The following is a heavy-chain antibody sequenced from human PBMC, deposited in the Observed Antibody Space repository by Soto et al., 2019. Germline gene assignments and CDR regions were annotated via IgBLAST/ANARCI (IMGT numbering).Heavy chain of an antibody. V-gene: IGHV1-18*04. CDR2: ISAYNGNT. CDR1: GYTFTSYG. J-gene: IGHJ6*02. CDR3: VRDRGGDYRYYYYGMDV. Sequence: ASVKVSCKASGYTFTSYGISWVRQAPGQGLEWMGWISAYNGNTNYAQKLQGRVTMTTDTSTSTAYMELRSLRSDDTAVYYCVRDRGGDYRYYYYGMDVWGQGTTVTVSS. D-gene: IGHD4-17*01.